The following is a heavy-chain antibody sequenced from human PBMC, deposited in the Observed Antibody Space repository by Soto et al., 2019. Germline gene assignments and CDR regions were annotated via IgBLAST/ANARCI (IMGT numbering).Heavy chain of an antibody. J-gene: IGHJ3*01. CDR1: GFTFSYYW. D-gene: IGHD1-26*01. CDR2: IHSDVSST. CDR3: ARGDRGAFDL. Sequence: EVQLVESGGGLVQPVESLRLSCAASGFTFSYYWMHWVRQAPGKGLVWVSRIHSDVSSTTYADSVKDRFTISRDNARNTLYLQMNSLRAEDTAVYYCARGDRGAFDLWGQGTVLTVSS. V-gene: IGHV3-74*03.